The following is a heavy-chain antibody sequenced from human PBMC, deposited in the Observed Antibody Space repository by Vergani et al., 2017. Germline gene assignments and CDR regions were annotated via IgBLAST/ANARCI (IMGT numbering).Heavy chain of an antibody. CDR3: AKEVVSASIYENGMDV. J-gene: IGHJ6*02. D-gene: IGHD2-2*01. CDR2: IGWDGGST. Sequence: EVQLVESGGVVVQPGGSLRLSCAASGFTFDDYGMHWVRQAPGKGLEWVSVIGWDGGSTSYADSVKGRFTISRVDSKSSLFLQMNRLRPEDTAVYYCAKEVVSASIYENGMDVLGQGTTVTVSS. V-gene: IGHV3-43D*03. CDR1: GFTFDDYG.